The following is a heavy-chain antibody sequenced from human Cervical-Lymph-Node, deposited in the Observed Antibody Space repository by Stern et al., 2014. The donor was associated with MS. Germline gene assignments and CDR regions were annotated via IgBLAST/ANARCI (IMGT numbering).Heavy chain of an antibody. CDR3: VRAREGYYFDY. CDR1: GFSLSTNGMC. D-gene: IGHD2-21*01. CDR2: LDWDGDK. J-gene: IGHJ4*02. V-gene: IGHV2-70*01. Sequence: VTLTESGLARVKPTQTLTLTCNFSGFSLSTNGMCLSWIRKPQGKALEWLALLDWDGDKYYSTALKTRLTISKDTSKNQVVLTMTNMAPLDTATYFCVRAREGYYFDYWGQGIPVTVSS.